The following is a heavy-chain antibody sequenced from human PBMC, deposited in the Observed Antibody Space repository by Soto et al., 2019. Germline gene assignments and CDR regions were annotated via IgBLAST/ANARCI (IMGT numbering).Heavy chain of an antibody. D-gene: IGHD2-15*01. Sequence: LSLTCAVSGGSISSGGYSWSWIRQPPGKGLEWIGYIYHSGSTYYNPSLKSRVTISVDRSKNQFSLKLSSVTAADTAVYYCARVGGYCSGGSCYPPRWFDPWGQGTLVTVSS. V-gene: IGHV4-30-2*01. CDR3: ARVGGYCSGGSCYPPRWFDP. CDR1: GGSISSGGYS. CDR2: IYHSGST. J-gene: IGHJ5*02.